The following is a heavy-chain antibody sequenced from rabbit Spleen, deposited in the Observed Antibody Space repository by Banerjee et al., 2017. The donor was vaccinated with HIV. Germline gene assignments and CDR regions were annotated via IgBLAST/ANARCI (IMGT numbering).Heavy chain of an antibody. Sequence: QEQVVESGGDLVKPGASLTLTCTASGFSFSSTYWMCWVRQAPGKGLEWIGCISTGSSGSTYYASWAKGRFTISRPSSTTVTLQMTSLTAADTATYFCARDAGTSFSTYGMDLWGPGTLVTVS. CDR2: ISTGSSGST. CDR1: GFSFSSTYW. D-gene: IGHD8-1*01. CDR3: ARDAGTSFSTYGMDL. V-gene: IGHV1S45*01. J-gene: IGHJ6*01.